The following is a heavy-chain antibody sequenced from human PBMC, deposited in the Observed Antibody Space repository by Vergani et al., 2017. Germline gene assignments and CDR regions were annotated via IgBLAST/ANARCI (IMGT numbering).Heavy chain of an antibody. D-gene: IGHD3-3*01. J-gene: IGHJ4*02. CDR1: GFAFSSYV. CDR3: AKDLASISEGVVISSGFDY. V-gene: IGHV3-47*02. Sequence: EDQLVESGGGLVQPGGSLRPSCAASGFAFSSYVLHWVRRAPGKGPEWVSAIGTGGDTYYADSVMGRFTISRDNAKKSLYLQMNSLRAENTAVYYCAKDLASISEGVVISSGFDYWGQGTLVTVSS. CDR2: IGTGGDT.